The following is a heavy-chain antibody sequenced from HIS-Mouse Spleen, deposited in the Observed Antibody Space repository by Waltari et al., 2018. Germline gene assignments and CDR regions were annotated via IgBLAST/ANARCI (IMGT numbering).Heavy chain of an antibody. D-gene: IGHD2-15*01. J-gene: IGHJ4*02. CDR1: GGSISSYY. CDR3: ARGGLLAATYYFDY. CDR2: IYYSGST. V-gene: IGHV4-59*08. Sequence: QVQLQESGPGLVKPSETLSLTCTVSGGSISSYYWSWIRQPPGKGLEWIGYIYYSGSTNSNPTPRGRVTISVDTSKNQFSLKLSSVTAADTAVYYCARGGLLAATYYFDYWGQGTLVTVSS.